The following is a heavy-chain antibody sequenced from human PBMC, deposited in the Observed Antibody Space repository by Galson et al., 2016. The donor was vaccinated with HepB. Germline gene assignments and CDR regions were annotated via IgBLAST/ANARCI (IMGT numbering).Heavy chain of an antibody. CDR2: IKPSGGNT. D-gene: IGHD1-14*01. CDR1: GYTFNTYN. Sequence: SVKVSCKASGYTFNTYNMHWVRQAPGQGLEWMGIIKPSGGNTIYAQKFQDRITMTRDTSTSTVYMELISLRSEDTAVYYCARELDHSFHFDYWGQGTLLTVSS. CDR3: ARELDHSFHFDY. V-gene: IGHV1-46*02. J-gene: IGHJ4*02.